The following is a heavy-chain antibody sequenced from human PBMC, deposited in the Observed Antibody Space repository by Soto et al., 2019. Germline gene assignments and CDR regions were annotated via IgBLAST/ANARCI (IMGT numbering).Heavy chain of an antibody. Sequence: QVQLVQSGAEVRQPASSVKVSCKTSGGTFSSYAISWVRQAPGQGLEWMGGIVPIVDTSTYAQKFQGRVTITADESXSTAYMELSSLRSDDTAIYYCVRVVAIPGYPDNWGQGTLVTVSS. D-gene: IGHD5-12*01. CDR1: GGTFSSYA. J-gene: IGHJ4*02. CDR3: VRVVAIPGYPDN. V-gene: IGHV1-69*12. CDR2: IVPIVDTS.